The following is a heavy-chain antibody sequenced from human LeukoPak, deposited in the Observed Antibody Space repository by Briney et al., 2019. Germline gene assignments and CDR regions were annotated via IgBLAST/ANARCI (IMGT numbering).Heavy chain of an antibody. D-gene: IGHD2-2*01. CDR2: IYYSGST. V-gene: IGHV4-30-4*08. CDR3: ARDRWVVPAAIDY. Sequence: PSETLSLTCTVSGGSISSGDYYWSWIRQPPGKGLEWIGYIYYSGSTYYNPSLESRVTISVDTSKNQFSLKLSSVTAADTAVYYCARDRWVVPAAIDYWGQGTLVTVSS. CDR1: GGSISSGDYY. J-gene: IGHJ4*02.